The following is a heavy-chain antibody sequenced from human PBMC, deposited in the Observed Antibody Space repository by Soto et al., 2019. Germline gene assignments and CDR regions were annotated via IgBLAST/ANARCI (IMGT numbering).Heavy chain of an antibody. V-gene: IGHV3-15*01. D-gene: IGHD2-21*02. CDR3: TTRSFFRLLHLPFDY. J-gene: IGHJ4*02. Sequence: GGSLRLSCAASGFTFSNAWMSWFRQAPGKGLEWVGRIKSKTDGGTTDYAAPVKGRFTISRDASKNTLYLQMNSLKTVNTAVYYCTTRSFFRLLHLPFDYWRQGTLVTVSS. CDR2: IKSKTDGGTT. CDR1: GFTFSNAW.